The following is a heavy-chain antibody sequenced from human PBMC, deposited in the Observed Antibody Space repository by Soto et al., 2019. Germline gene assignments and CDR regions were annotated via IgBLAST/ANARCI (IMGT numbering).Heavy chain of an antibody. V-gene: IGHV3-33*01. Sequence: QVQLVESGGGVVQPGRSLRLSCAASGFTFSSYGMDWVRQAPSKGLQWVAVICCDASNKYYADSVKGRFTISRDNSRNSLFLEMNSLRAEDTAVYYCARGYDFWGGYYFPMGVWGQGTTVTVSS. CDR3: ARGYDFWGGYYFPMGV. J-gene: IGHJ6*02. D-gene: IGHD3-3*01. CDR1: GFTFSSYG. CDR2: ICCDASNK.